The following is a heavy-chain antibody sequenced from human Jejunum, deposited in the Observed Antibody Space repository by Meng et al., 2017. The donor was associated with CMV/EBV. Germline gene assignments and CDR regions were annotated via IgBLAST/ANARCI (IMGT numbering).Heavy chain of an antibody. CDR2: ISYGGII. J-gene: IGHJ4*02. Sequence: PEWGAGLWNPSETLSLTCAGYSGCLRPPYWPWIRQIPGKGLEWTGEISYGGIINYNPSITSEVTLLLDTSKNQFSLTAGSVTAADTAVYYSGMYRVNWGQGTLVTVSS. CDR3: GMYRVN. CDR1: SGCLRPPY. V-gene: IGHV4-34*01. D-gene: IGHD2-2*01.